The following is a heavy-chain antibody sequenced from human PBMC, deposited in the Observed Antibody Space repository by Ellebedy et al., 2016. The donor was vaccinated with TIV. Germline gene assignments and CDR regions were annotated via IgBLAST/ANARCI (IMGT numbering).Heavy chain of an antibody. Sequence: GESLKISCAASGFTFSRYGIHWVRQAPGKGLEWVTFIRYDGNIKYYADSVKGRFTISRDNSKNTLYLQMDSLRPDDTAVYYCASGLVTVAVPYYFYGMDVWGQGTTVTVS. CDR3: ASGLVTVAVPYYFYGMDV. D-gene: IGHD6-19*01. CDR2: IRYDGNIK. CDR1: GFTFSRYG. V-gene: IGHV3-30*02. J-gene: IGHJ6*02.